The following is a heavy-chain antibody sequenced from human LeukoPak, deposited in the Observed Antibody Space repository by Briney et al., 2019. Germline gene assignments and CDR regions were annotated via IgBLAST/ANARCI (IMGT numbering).Heavy chain of an antibody. CDR3: ARGVAGTRDY. J-gene: IGHJ4*02. V-gene: IGHV3-7*05. D-gene: IGHD6-19*01. CDR2: IKQDGSEK. Sequence: AGGSLRLSCAASGFTFSSYSMTWVRQAPGKGLEWVANIKQDGSEKYYVDSVKGRFTISRDNAKNSLYLQMNSLRVEDTAVYYCARGVAGTRDYWGQGTLVTVSS. CDR1: GFTFSSYS.